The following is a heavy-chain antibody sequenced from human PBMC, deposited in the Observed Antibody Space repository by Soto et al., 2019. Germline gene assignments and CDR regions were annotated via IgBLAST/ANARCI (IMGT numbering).Heavy chain of an antibody. CDR3: ARDTSERITIFGVVPLGDY. CDR1: GYTFPSYG. Sequence: QVQLVQSGAEVKKPGASVKVSCKASGYTFPSYGISWVRQAPGQGLEWMGWISAYNGNTNYAQKLQGRVTMTTDTSTSTAYMELRSLRSDDTAVYYCARDTSERITIFGVVPLGDYWGQGTLVTVSS. CDR2: ISAYNGNT. D-gene: IGHD3-3*01. V-gene: IGHV1-18*01. J-gene: IGHJ4*02.